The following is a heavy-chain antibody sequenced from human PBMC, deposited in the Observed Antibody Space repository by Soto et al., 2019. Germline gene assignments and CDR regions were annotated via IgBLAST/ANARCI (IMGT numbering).Heavy chain of an antibody. CDR1: GGSITTGGYY. J-gene: IGHJ4*02. D-gene: IGHD2-15*01. V-gene: IGHV4-31*03. CDR2: RYYSEST. Sequence: LSLTCTVSGGSITTGGYYWSWIRQLPGKGLEWIGHRYYSESTYYNPSLKSRVSISLDTPKNQFSLKLSFVTAADTAMYYCARTKCSGGSCYSWSLDYWGQGTPVTVSS. CDR3: ARTKCSGGSCYSWSLDY.